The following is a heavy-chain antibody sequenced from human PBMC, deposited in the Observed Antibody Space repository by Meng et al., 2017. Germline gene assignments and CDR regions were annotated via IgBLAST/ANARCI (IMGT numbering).Heavy chain of an antibody. V-gene: IGHV3-23*01. J-gene: IGHJ4*02. D-gene: IGHD3-22*01. CDR1: GYTFSSYA. Sequence: GESLKISCAASGYTFSSYAMSWVRQAPGEGLEWVPAISGSGGSTYYADPVKGRFPISRDNSKNTLYLQMNSLRAEDTAVYYCSKDPRPLSDSSGYYVDYWGQGTLVTVSS. CDR2: ISGSGGST. CDR3: SKDPRPLSDSSGYYVDY.